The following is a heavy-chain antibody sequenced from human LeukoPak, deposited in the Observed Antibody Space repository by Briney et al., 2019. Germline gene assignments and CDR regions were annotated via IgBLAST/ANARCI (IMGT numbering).Heavy chain of an antibody. CDR2: IYYSGST. CDR3: ARGRDSSGYYYAGGRWFDP. CDR1: GGSVSSGSYY. V-gene: IGHV4-61*01. J-gene: IGHJ5*02. Sequence: SETLSLTCTVSGGSVSSGSYYWSWIRQPPGKGLEWIGYIYYSGSTNYNPSLKSRVTISVDTSKNQFSLKLSSVTAADTAVYYCARGRDSSGYYYAGGRWFDPWGQGTLVTVSS. D-gene: IGHD3-22*01.